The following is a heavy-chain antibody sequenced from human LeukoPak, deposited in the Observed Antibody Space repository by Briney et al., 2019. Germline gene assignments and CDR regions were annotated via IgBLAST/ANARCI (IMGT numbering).Heavy chain of an antibody. Sequence: ASVKVSCKASGYTFTTYALHRVRQAPGQRLEWMGWINAGNGNTKYSQKFQARVTVTRDTSASTAYMELSSLRSEDTAVYYCARDPIGSRWPYYFDYWGQGTLVTVSS. CDR3: ARDPIGSRWPYYFDY. D-gene: IGHD6-13*01. J-gene: IGHJ4*02. CDR1: GYTFTTYA. CDR2: INAGNGNT. V-gene: IGHV1-3*01.